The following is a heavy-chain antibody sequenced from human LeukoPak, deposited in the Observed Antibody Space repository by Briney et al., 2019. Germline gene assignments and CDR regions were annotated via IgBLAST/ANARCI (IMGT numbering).Heavy chain of an antibody. J-gene: IGHJ3*02. Sequence: GGSLRLSCAASGFTFSSYSMNWVRQAPGKGLEWVSSISSSSSYIYYADSVKGRFTISRDNAKNSLYLQMNSLRAEDTAVYYCAKDRIVGATENAFDIWGQGTMVTVSS. D-gene: IGHD1-26*01. CDR3: AKDRIVGATENAFDI. V-gene: IGHV3-21*04. CDR2: ISSSSSYI. CDR1: GFTFSSYS.